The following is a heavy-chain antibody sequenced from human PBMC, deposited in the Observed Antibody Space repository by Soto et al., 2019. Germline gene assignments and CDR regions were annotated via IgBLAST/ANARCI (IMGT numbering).Heavy chain of an antibody. CDR1: GDSISSNNW. J-gene: IGHJ5*02. CDR2: VHHSGST. CDR3: ARGFRGVLSWFDP. V-gene: IGHV4-4*02. D-gene: IGHD3-10*01. Sequence: QVQLRESGPGLVKPSGTLSLTCAVSGDSISSNNWWPWVRQPPGKGLAWIGEVHHSGSTNYNPSLKRRVTISRDKSKNQCSLELSSVTAADTAVYYCARGFRGVLSWFDPWGQGTLVTVSS.